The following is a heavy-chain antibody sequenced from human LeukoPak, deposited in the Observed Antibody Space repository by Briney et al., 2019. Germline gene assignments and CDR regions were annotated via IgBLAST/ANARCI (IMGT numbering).Heavy chain of an antibody. CDR2: IYYSGST. D-gene: IGHD6-19*01. J-gene: IGHJ5*02. Sequence: PSETLSLTCTVSGGSISSYYWSWIRQPPGKGLEWIGYIYYSGSTNYNPSLKSRVTISVDTSKNQFSLKLSSVTAADTAVYYCARVSIAVAVMSFPGGYNWFDPWGQGTLVTVSS. CDR3: ARVSIAVAVMSFPGGYNWFDP. CDR1: GGSISSYY. V-gene: IGHV4-59*12.